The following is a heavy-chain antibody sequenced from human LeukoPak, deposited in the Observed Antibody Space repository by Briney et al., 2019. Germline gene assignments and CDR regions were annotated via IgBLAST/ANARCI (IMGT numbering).Heavy chain of an antibody. CDR3: ARDIRWMYYYGSGENYGMDV. J-gene: IGHJ6*02. CDR2: ISAYNGNT. Sequence: ASVKVSCKASGYTFTSYGISWVRQAPGQGLEWMGWISAYNGNTNYAQKLQGRVTMTTDTSTSTAYMELRSLRSDDTAVYYCARDIRWMYYYGSGENYGMDVWGQGTTVTVSS. D-gene: IGHD3-10*01. V-gene: IGHV1-18*01. CDR1: GYTFTSYG.